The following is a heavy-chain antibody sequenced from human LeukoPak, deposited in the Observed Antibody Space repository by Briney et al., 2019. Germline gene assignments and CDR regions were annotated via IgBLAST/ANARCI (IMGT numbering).Heavy chain of an antibody. CDR2: INHSGST. CDR1: GGSFSGYY. V-gene: IGHV4-34*01. Sequence: SETLSLTCAVYGGSFSGYYRSWIRQPPGKGLEWIGEINHSGSTNYNPSLKSRVTISVDTSKNQFSLKLSSVTAADTAVYYCARGLVVITYYFDYWGQGTLVTVSS. D-gene: IGHD3-22*01. J-gene: IGHJ4*02. CDR3: ARGLVVITYYFDY.